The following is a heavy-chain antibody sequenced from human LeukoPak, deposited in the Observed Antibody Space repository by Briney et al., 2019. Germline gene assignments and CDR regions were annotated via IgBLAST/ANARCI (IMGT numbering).Heavy chain of an antibody. J-gene: IGHJ6*03. CDR1: GFTFSTYG. Sequence: GGSLRLSCAASGFTFSTYGMHWVRQAPGKGLEWVTFIRYDGSNKYYADSVKGRFTISRDNSKNTLYLQMNGLRSEDTAVYYCARGTGTYYYYYMDVWGKGTTVTVSS. V-gene: IGHV3-30*02. CDR3: ARGTGTYYYYYMDV. CDR2: IRYDGSNK. D-gene: IGHD1-7*01.